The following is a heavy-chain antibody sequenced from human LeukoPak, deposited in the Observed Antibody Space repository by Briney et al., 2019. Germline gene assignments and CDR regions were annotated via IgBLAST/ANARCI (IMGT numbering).Heavy chain of an antibody. CDR3: ANFVDTSMGGNDY. V-gene: IGHV3-23*01. D-gene: IGHD5-18*01. Sequence: PGGSLRPSCAASGFTFSSHAMSWVRQAPGKGLEWVSAVSSSSDHIYYADSVQGRFTISRDNSKNTLYLQMNSLRAEDTALYYCANFVDTSMGGNDYWGQGTLVTVSS. J-gene: IGHJ4*02. CDR1: GFTFSSHA. CDR2: VSSSSDHI.